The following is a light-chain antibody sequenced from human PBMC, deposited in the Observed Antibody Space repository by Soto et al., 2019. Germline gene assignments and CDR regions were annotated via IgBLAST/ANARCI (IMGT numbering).Light chain of an antibody. CDR2: GGN. Sequence: QSALAQPASVSGSPGQSITISCTGTSSDVLSYDAVSWYQHHPGKAPKLIIYGGNKRPSGVSNRFTGSRSGNMASLTISGLQPEDEADYYCCSYVYTNSWVFGGGTKLTVL. CDR1: SSDVLSYDA. J-gene: IGLJ3*02. V-gene: IGLV2-23*01. CDR3: CSYVYTNSWV.